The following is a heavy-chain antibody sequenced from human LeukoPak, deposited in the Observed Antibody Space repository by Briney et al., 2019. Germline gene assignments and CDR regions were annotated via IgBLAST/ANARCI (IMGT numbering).Heavy chain of an antibody. CDR2: IYYSGST. D-gene: IGHD4-17*01. V-gene: IGHV4-59*11. Sequence: PSETLSLTCSVSGGSISSHYWSWIRQPPGKGLEWIGYIYYSGSTYYNPSLKSRVTISVDTSKNQFSLNLSSVTAADTAVYYCARNAPSGEYFDYWGQGTLVTVSS. CDR1: GGSISSHY. J-gene: IGHJ4*02. CDR3: ARNAPSGEYFDY.